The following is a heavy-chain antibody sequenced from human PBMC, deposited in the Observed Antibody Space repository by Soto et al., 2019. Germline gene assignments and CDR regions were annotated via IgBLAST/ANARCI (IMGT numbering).Heavy chain of an antibody. CDR1: GFTFSGYG. J-gene: IGHJ4*02. CDR2: VSYDGSNK. D-gene: IGHD2-8*01. Sequence: QVQLVESGGGVVQPGRSLRLSCAASGFTFSGYGMHWVRQAPGKGLEWVAVVSYDGSNKYYADSVKGRFTISRDNSKNTLYLQIDSLRAEDTAVYYCAKEGCGVVTFDFWGQGPLVIVSS. V-gene: IGHV3-30*18. CDR3: AKEGCGVVTFDF.